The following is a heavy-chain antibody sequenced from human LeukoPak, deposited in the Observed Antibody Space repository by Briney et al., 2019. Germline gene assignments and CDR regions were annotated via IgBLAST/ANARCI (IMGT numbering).Heavy chain of an antibody. CDR3: VRDSYSNYFDY. Sequence: GGSQRLSCAASGFTFSSYRMNWVRQAPGEGLKWVSFISSSSSYIDYADSVKGRFTISRDNAKNSLYLQMNSLRTEDTAVYYCVRDSYSNYFDYWGQGTLVTVSS. V-gene: IGHV3-21*01. D-gene: IGHD4-11*01. J-gene: IGHJ4*02. CDR2: ISSSSSYI. CDR1: GFTFSSYR.